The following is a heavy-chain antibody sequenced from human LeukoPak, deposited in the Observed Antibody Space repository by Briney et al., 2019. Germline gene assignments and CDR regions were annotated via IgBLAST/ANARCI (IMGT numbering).Heavy chain of an antibody. V-gene: IGHV1-69*13. J-gene: IGHJ4*02. D-gene: IGHD3-22*01. CDR2: IIPIFGTA. CDR1: GGTFSSYA. Sequence: SGKVSCKASGGTFSSYAISWVRQAPGQGLEWMGGIIPIFGTANYEQKFQVRVTITADESTSTAYMELSSLRSEDTAVYYCARGAYYYDSSGYYSYFDYWGEGTLVTVSS. CDR3: ARGAYYYDSSGYYSYFDY.